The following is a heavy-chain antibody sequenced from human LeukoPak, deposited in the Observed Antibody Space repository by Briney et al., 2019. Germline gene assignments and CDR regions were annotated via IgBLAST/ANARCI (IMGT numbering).Heavy chain of an antibody. D-gene: IGHD3-16*01. J-gene: IGHJ5*02. CDR3: ARGQGATVPQGGKNWFDP. Sequence: SETLSLTCAVYIDSFTNYYWNWIRQTPGKGLEWIGEVNDSGGTNINPSLRSRVILSVDTSKNQFSLKLISVTAADTAVYYCARGQGATVPQGGKNWFDPWGQGTRVIVSS. V-gene: IGHV4-34*01. CDR1: IDSFTNYY. CDR2: VNDSGGT.